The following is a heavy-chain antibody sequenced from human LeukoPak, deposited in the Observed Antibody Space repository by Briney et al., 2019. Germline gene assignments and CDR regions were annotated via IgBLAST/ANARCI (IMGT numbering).Heavy chain of an antibody. CDR1: GGTFSSYT. CDR3: ARESISRGYSYCYYGMDV. V-gene: IGHV1-69*04. D-gene: IGHD6-13*01. Sequence: SVKVPCKASGGTFSSYTISWVRQAPGQGLEWMGRIIPILGIANYAQKFQGRVTITADKSTSTAYMELSSLRSEDTAVYYCARESISRGYSYCYYGMDVWGQGTTVTVSS. J-gene: IGHJ6*02. CDR2: IIPILGIA.